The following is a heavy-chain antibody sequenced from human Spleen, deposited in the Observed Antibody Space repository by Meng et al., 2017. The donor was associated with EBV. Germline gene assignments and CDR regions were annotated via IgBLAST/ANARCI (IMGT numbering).Heavy chain of an antibody. D-gene: IGHD6-19*01. V-gene: IGHV4-39*01. CDR3: ARPFPSWQSPRLDPFGA. Sequence: QLQGPGPGLVKPSETLSLTCTVSGDSISSFYYWGWIRQPPGRGLEWIGSVHYTGSTYYSPSLKSRVTVSVDTSKNQFSLRLTSVTAADTAVYYCARPFPSWQSPRLDPFGAWGQGTLVTVSS. J-gene: IGHJ5*02. CDR2: VHYTGST. CDR1: GDSISSFYY.